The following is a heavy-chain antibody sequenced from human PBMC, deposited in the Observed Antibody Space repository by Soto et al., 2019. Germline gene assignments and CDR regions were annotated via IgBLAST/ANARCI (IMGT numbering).Heavy chain of an antibody. CDR2: ISGGGGSTI. CDR3: ARARGYYDSSGYDI. V-gene: IGHV3-11*01. CDR1: GFTFSDYY. Sequence: GSLRLSCAASGFTFSDYYMNWIRQAPGKGLEWISYISGGGGSTIYYTESVKGRFTISRDNAKKSVYLQMNSLRAEDTAVYYCARARGYYDSSGYDIWGRGTTVTVSS. J-gene: IGHJ6*02. D-gene: IGHD3-22*01.